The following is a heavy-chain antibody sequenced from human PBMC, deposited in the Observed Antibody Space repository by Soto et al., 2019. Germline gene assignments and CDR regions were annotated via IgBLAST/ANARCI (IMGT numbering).Heavy chain of an antibody. V-gene: IGHV4-39*01. Sequence: SETLALTCTVSGDSIRSSSYWGWIRRPPGKGLEWIGSIYSTGNTYYNPSLNSQVTISVDTSKNQFSLNVISVTAADTAVYYCVKQGLTAYMASYFELWGRGKLVTV. CDR1: GDSIRSSSY. D-gene: IGHD3-16*01. CDR3: VKQGLTAYMASYFEL. J-gene: IGHJ4*02. CDR2: IYSTGNT.